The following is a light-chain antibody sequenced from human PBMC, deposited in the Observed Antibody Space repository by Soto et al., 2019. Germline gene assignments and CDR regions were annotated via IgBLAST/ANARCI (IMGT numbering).Light chain of an antibody. CDR2: LAS. V-gene: IGKV3-11*01. Sequence: EVVLKQSAATLSSFPGDRVTLSCKASQAVNTRLAWYQHKPCQAPRLLIYLASNRAAGVPARLSGSGSGTDFTLTISDVEPEDFAVYYCHQRQSWPRTFGQRTNVDI. CDR3: HQRQSWPRT. CDR1: QAVNTR. J-gene: IGKJ1*01.